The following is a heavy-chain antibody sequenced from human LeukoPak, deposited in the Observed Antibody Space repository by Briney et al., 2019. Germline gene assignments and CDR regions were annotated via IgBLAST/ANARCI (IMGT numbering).Heavy chain of an antibody. CDR3: ARLPAITTYYYYYMDV. J-gene: IGHJ6*03. D-gene: IGHD5-12*01. CDR1: GGSISSSSHY. V-gene: IGHV4-39*01. Sequence: SETRSVTCAVSGGSISSSSHYWGWIRQAPGKRLECIGTIYYSGSSYYNPSLKSRVTMSVDTSKNQFSLRLSSVTAADTAVYYCARLPAITTYYYYYMDVWGQGTTVAVSS. CDR2: IYYSGSS.